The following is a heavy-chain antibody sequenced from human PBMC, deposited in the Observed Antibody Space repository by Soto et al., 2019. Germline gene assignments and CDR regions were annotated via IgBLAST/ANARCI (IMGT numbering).Heavy chain of an antibody. CDR1: GGSISRGGYY. CDR2: IYYSGST. J-gene: IGHJ6*02. V-gene: IGHV4-31*03. CDR3: ARGGRRSPGMDV. Sequence: PSETLSLTCTVSGGSISRGGYYWSWIRQHPGKGLEWIGYIYYSGSTYYNPSLKSRVTISVDTSKNQFPLKLSSVTAADTAVYYCARGGRRSPGMDVWGQGTTVTVSS.